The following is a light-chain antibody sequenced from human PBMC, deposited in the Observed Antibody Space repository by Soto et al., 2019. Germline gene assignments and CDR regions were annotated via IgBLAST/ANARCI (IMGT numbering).Light chain of an antibody. J-gene: IGLJ2*01. V-gene: IGLV2-14*01. Sequence: QSALTQPGSVSGSPGQSITISCTGTSSDVGGYNYVSWYQQHPGKAPKLMIYEVSNRPSGVSNRFSGSKSGNTASLTISGLQAEDDADYYCSSYTSSSTRVFGGGTKLTVL. CDR2: EVS. CDR3: SSYTSSSTRV. CDR1: SSDVGGYNY.